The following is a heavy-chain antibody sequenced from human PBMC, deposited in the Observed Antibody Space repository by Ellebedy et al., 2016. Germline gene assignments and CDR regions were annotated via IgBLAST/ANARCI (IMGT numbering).Heavy chain of an antibody. CDR3: ARDGSEWSRDY. CDR1: GFTFTVAG. D-gene: IGHD3-3*01. Sequence: GGSLRLXCAASGFTFTVAGMTWVRQAPGKGLEWVATIVFSGTAAYYSDSAKGRFIISRDNVKNLVFLQMNSLRVEDTGVYYCARDGSEWSRDYWGQGTLVTVSS. V-gene: IGHV3-21*06. CDR2: IVFSGTAA. J-gene: IGHJ4*02.